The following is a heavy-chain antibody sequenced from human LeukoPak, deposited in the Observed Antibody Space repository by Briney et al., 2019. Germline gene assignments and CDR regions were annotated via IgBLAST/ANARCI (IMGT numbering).Heavy chain of an antibody. CDR1: GGAFSGYY. D-gene: IGHD5-12*01. J-gene: IGHJ4*02. V-gene: IGHV4-34*01. CDR2: INHSGST. Sequence: SKTLSLTCAVYGGAFSGYYWSWIRQPPGKGLEWIGEINHSGSTNYNPSLKSRVTISVDTSKNQFSLKLSSVTAADTAVYYCARVATTQYYFDYWGQGTLVTVSS. CDR3: ARVATTQYYFDY.